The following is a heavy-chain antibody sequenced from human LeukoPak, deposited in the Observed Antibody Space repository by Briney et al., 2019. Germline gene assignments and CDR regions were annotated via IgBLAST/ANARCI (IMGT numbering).Heavy chain of an antibody. Sequence: SETLSLXCAVYGGSFSGYYWRWIRQPPGKGLESIGEINHSGSTNYNPSLKSRVTISVDTSKNQFSLKLSSVTAADTAVYYCARVDAVAGTDFDYWGQGTLVTVSS. D-gene: IGHD6-19*01. V-gene: IGHV4-34*01. CDR1: GGSFSGYY. CDR2: INHSGST. CDR3: ARVDAVAGTDFDY. J-gene: IGHJ4*02.